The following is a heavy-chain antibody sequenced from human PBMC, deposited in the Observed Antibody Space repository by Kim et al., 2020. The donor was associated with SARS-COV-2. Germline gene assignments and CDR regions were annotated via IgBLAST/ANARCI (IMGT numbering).Heavy chain of an antibody. D-gene: IGHD6-19*01. V-gene: IGHV3-74*01. CDR3: ASVGAVAGTFYN. CDR2: IKSDGTIT. J-gene: IGHJ4*02. Sequence: GGSLRLSCAASGFTFNTYWMHWVRQAPGKGLVWVLRIKSDGTITTYADSVKGRLTISRDNAKNTLYLQMNSLTAEDTAVYYCASVGAVAGTFYNLGQGNL. CDR1: GFTFNTYW.